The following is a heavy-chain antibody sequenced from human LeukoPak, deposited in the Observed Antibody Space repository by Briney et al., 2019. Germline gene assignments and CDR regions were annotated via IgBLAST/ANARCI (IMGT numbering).Heavy chain of an antibody. CDR2: IIPIFGTA. CDR3: ASKRPQGLWLYGDYGPFDY. Sequence: SVKVSCKASGGTFSSYAISWVRQAPGQGLEWMGRIIPIFGTANYAQKFQGRVTITTDESTSTAYMELSSLRSEDTAVYYCASKRPQGLWLYGDYGPFDYWGQGTLVTVSS. D-gene: IGHD4-17*01. V-gene: IGHV1-69*05. CDR1: GGTFSSYA. J-gene: IGHJ4*02.